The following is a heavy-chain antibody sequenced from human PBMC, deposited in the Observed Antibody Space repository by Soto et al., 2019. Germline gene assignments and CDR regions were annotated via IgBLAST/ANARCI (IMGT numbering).Heavy chain of an antibody. CDR3: ARDRADFYDSSTAFGDI. D-gene: IGHD3-10*01. CDR1: GYTFVSHG. Sequence: QVQLVQSGSDVKRAGASVRVSCKASGYTFVSHGLSWVRQAPGQGLEWMGWISAYNGNTGYAEQFQDRVTLTTDTSTSTAYLELRSLRFDDTAIYYCARDRADFYDSSTAFGDIWGPGTLVTVSP. J-gene: IGHJ4*02. V-gene: IGHV1-18*04. CDR2: ISAYNGNT.